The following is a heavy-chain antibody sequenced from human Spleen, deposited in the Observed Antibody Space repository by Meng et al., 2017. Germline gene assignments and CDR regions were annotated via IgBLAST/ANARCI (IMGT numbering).Heavy chain of an antibody. Sequence: GESLKISCAASGFYFNNAWMSWVRQTPGKGLEWVGRIKSNTDRGTTEYAAPVTGRFTISRDDSKSTLYLQMSRLRIDDTGVYYCGWDGKAVADYWGQGTLVTVSS. J-gene: IGHJ4*02. V-gene: IGHV3-15*01. CDR3: GWDGKAVADY. CDR1: GFYFNNAW. CDR2: IKSNTDRGTT. D-gene: IGHD6-19*01.